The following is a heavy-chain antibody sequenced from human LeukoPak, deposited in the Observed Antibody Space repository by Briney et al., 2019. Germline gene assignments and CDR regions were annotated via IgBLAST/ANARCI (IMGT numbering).Heavy chain of an antibody. CDR3: VKGLYSSSKNWFDP. Sequence: GGSLRLSCSASGFTLSDYAMHWVRQAPGKGLEYVSGISSSGGNTYYAVSLKDRLIISRDNSKNMLYLQMSSLRVEDTAVYYCVKGLYSSSKNWFDPWGQGTLVTVSS. CDR1: GFTLSDYA. V-gene: IGHV3-64D*09. D-gene: IGHD6-6*01. J-gene: IGHJ5*02. CDR2: ISSSGGNT.